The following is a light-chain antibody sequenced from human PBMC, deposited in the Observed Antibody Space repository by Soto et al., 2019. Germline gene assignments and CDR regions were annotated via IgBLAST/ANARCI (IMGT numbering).Light chain of an antibody. CDR2: DVS. CDR3: NSYASSSTPYV. Sequence: QSALTQPASVSGSPGQSITISCTGTGSDVGGYDYVSWYQQHPGKAPKLMIYDVSRRPSGVSYRFSGSKSGNTASLTISGLQAEDEADYYCNSYASSSTPYVFGTGTKLPVL. V-gene: IGLV2-14*01. J-gene: IGLJ1*01. CDR1: GSDVGGYDY.